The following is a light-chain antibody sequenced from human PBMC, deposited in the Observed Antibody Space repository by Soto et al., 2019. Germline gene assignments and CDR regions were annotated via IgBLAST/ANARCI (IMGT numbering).Light chain of an antibody. Sequence: DIQMTQSPSSLSASVGDRVTITYRASQSISSYLNWYQQKPGKAPKLLIYAASSLQRGVPSRFSGSGSGTDFTLTISSLQPEDFATYYCQQSYITPPTFGPGTKVDI. CDR1: QSISSY. V-gene: IGKV1-39*01. CDR2: AAS. CDR3: QQSYITPPT. J-gene: IGKJ3*01.